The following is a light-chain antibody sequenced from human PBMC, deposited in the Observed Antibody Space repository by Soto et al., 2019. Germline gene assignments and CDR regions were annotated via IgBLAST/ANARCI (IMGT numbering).Light chain of an antibody. J-gene: IGKJ1*01. CDR2: GAS. Sequence: EIVLTQSPGTLSLSPGERATLSCRASQSVSSSYLAWYQQKPGQAPRLLIYGASNRATGIPDRFSGSGSGTDFTLTISSLQSEDFAVYYCQQYDNWLTGTFGQGTKGDIK. CDR3: QQYDNWLTGT. V-gene: IGKV3-20*01. CDR1: QSVSSSY.